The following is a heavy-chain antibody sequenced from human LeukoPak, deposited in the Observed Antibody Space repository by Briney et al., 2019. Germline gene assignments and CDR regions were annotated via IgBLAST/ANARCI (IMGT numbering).Heavy chain of an antibody. V-gene: IGHV3-7*01. CDR2: IKQDESEK. CDR1: GFTFSSYW. J-gene: IGHJ5*01. CDR3: AKDAQRGFDYSNSLES. Sequence: PGGSLRLSCAASGFTFSSYWMSWVRQAPGKGLEWVANIKQDESEKYYVDSLKGRFTISRDNSRKTLYLQMNSLRVEDTAVYYCAKDAQRGFDYSNSLESWGQGTLVTVSS. D-gene: IGHD4-11*01.